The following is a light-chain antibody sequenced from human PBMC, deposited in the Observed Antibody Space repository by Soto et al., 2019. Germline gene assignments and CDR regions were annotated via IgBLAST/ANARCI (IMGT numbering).Light chain of an antibody. J-gene: IGLJ1*01. CDR2: GNS. CDR1: SSNIGAGYD. V-gene: IGLV1-40*01. CDR3: QSYDSSLSEDV. Sequence: QSVLTQPPSVSGAPGQRVTISCTGSSSNIGAGYDVHWYQQLPGTAPKLLIYGNSNRPSGVPDRFSGSKSGTSASLAITGLQAEDEADYYCQSYDSSLSEDVVGTGTKLTVL.